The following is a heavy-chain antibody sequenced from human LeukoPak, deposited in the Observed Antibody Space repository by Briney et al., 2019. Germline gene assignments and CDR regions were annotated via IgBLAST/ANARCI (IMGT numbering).Heavy chain of an antibody. CDR2: ISSSGSTI. V-gene: IGHV3-11*04. CDR1: GFTFSDYY. D-gene: IGHD3-3*01. CDR3: AIVVDFWSGYYTFDY. J-gene: IGHJ4*02. Sequence: PGGSLRLSCAASGFTFSDYYMFWIRQAPGKGLEWVSYISSSGSTIYYADSVKGRFTISRDNAKNSLSLHMNSLRGEDTAVYYCAIVVDFWSGYYTFDYWGQGTLVIVSS.